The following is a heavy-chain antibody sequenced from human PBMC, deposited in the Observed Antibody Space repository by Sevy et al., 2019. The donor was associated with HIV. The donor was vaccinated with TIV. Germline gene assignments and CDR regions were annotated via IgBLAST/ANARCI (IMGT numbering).Heavy chain of an antibody. V-gene: IGHV3-7*03. Sequence: GGSLRLSCAASGFTFSNFWMSWVRQAPGKGLEFVANIKQDGSENFYADSVKGRFTISRDNAKNSLFLQMNNLRVEETAVYYCVLDHPSTAPFDYWGQGTLVTVSS. D-gene: IGHD2-21*02. CDR1: GFTFSNFW. CDR2: IKQDGSEN. J-gene: IGHJ4*02. CDR3: VLDHPSTAPFDY.